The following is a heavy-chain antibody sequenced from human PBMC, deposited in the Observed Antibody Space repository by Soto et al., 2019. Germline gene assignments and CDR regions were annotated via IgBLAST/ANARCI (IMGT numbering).Heavy chain of an antibody. CDR3: ARGIGAPPLGPTYYYYYMDV. Sequence: GESLKISCKGSGYSFTSYWIGWVRQMPGKGLEWMGIIYPGDSDTRYSPSFQGQVTISADKSISTAYLQWSSLKASDTAMYYCARGIGAPPLGPTYYYYYMDVWGKGTTVTVSS. J-gene: IGHJ6*03. CDR2: IYPGDSDT. CDR1: GYSFTSYW. V-gene: IGHV5-51*01. D-gene: IGHD1-26*01.